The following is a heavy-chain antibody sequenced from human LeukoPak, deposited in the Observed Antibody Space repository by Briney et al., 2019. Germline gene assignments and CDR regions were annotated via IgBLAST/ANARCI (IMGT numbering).Heavy chain of an antibody. Sequence: SETLSLTCAVYGESFSGYYWSWIRQPPGKGLEWIGEINHSGSTNYSPSLKSRITISVDTSKNQFSLKLSSVTAADTAVYYCASLNYDILTGYYPSYWYFDLWGRGTLVTVSS. CDR3: ASLNYDILTGYYPSYWYFDL. D-gene: IGHD3-9*01. CDR2: INHSGST. J-gene: IGHJ2*01. CDR1: GESFSGYY. V-gene: IGHV4-34*01.